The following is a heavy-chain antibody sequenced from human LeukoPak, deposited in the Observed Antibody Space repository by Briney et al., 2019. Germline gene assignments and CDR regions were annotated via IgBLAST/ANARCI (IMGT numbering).Heavy chain of an antibody. V-gene: IGHV3-15*01. Sequence: PGGSLRLSCAASGFTFSNAWMSWVRQAPGKGLEWVGRIKSKTDAGTTDYAAPVKGRFTISRSDSKNTLYLQMNSLKTEDTAVYYCTYSSGPGHYWGQGTLVTVSS. CDR1: GFTFSNAW. J-gene: IGHJ4*02. CDR2: IKSKTDAGTT. D-gene: IGHD6-19*01. CDR3: TYSSGPGHY.